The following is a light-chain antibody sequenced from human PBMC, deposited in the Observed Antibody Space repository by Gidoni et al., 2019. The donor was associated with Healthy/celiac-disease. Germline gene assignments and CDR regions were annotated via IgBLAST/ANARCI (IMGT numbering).Light chain of an antibody. V-gene: IGLV2-23*02. J-gene: IGLJ2*01. CDR1: SSDVGSYNL. CDR2: EVS. Sequence: TQPASVSGSPGQSITISCTGTSSDVGSYNLVSWYQQHPGKAPKLMIYEVSKRPSGVSNRFSGSTSGNTASLTIAGLQAEDEADYYCCSYAGSVVFGGGTKLTVL. CDR3: CSYAGSVV.